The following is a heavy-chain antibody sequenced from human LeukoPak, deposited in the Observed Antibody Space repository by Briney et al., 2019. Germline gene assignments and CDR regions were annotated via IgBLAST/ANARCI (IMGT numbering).Heavy chain of an antibody. V-gene: IGHV3-23*01. D-gene: IGHD3-22*01. CDR2: INNGGDIT. CDR3: AKSVYYDGGGYFYTDY. J-gene: IGHJ4*02. Sequence: RGSLRISCAAYGFTFSNYAISLVGQAPGKRLDSVSVINNGGDITDYADSVKGRFTISRDNSKNTLYLQMSSLTAEDTAVYYCAKSVYYDGGGYFYTDYWGQGTLVTVSS. CDR1: GFTFSNYA.